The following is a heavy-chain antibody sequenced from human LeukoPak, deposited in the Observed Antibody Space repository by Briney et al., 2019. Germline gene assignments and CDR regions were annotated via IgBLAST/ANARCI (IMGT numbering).Heavy chain of an antibody. Sequence: PSETLSLTCAVYGGSLINYYWSWIRQSPGKGLEWIGDIDHTGGTSYNPALRSRVTMSIDPSRNQFYLKINFVTASDTAVYYCAMVLWQSARPGPWDQGSLVTVSS. V-gene: IGHV4-34*01. CDR3: AMVLWQSARPGP. J-gene: IGHJ5*02. D-gene: IGHD2/OR15-2a*01. CDR2: IDHTGGT. CDR1: GGSLINYY.